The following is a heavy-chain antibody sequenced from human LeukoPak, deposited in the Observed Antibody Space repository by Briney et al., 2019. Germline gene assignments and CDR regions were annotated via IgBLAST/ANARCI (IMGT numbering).Heavy chain of an antibody. CDR2: INWNGGST. D-gene: IGHD3-10*01. CDR1: GFNFDDYD. Sequence: RPGGSLRLSCAASGFNFDDYDMSWVRHAPGKGLEWVSGINWNGGSTGYADSVKGRFTISRDNAKNSLYLQMNSLRAEDTALYYCATGYGSGSYYNELDFWGQGTLVTVSS. J-gene: IGHJ4*02. CDR3: ATGYGSGSYYNELDF. V-gene: IGHV3-20*04.